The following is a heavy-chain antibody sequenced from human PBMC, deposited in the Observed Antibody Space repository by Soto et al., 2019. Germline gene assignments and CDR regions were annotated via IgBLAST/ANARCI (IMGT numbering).Heavy chain of an antibody. V-gene: IGHV3-30*18. CDR3: AKGAEGGAYYGTDV. Sequence: QVQLVESGGGVVQPGRSLRLSCAASGFTFRNYGMHWVRQTPGKGLEWVALMSYDGINKYYAASVRGRFTISRDNSKNTLYMHMNSLRTEDTAMYYCAKGAEGGAYYGTDVWGLGTTVTVSS. CDR2: MSYDGINK. J-gene: IGHJ6*02. D-gene: IGHD3-22*01. CDR1: GFTFRNYG.